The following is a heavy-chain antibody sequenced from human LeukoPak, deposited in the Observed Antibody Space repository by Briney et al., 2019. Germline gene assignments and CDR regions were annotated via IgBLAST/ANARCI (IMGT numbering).Heavy chain of an antibody. J-gene: IGHJ6*03. D-gene: IGHD6-13*01. CDR1: GGSISSSY. CDR3: ARTGIAAAGMIDYYYYMDV. Sequence: SETLSLTCTVSGGSISSSYWSWVRQPPGKGLEWIGYIDNSGSTNYNPSLKSRVTISVDTSKNQFSLKLSSVTAADTAVYYCARTGIAAAGMIDYYYYMDVWGKGTTVTVSS. V-gene: IGHV4-4*09. CDR2: IDNSGST.